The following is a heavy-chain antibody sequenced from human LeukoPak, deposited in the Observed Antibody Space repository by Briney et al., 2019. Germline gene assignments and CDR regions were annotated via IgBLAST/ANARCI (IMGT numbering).Heavy chain of an antibody. CDR1: GSSISSSSYY. CDR2: IYYSGST. D-gene: IGHD1-20*01. J-gene: IGHJ4*02. CDR3: ARHTYNWEWVY. V-gene: IGHV4-39*01. Sequence: SETLSLTCTVSGSSISSSSYYWGWIRQPPGKGLEWIGSIYYSGSTYYNPSLKSRVTISVDTSKNQFSLKLSSVTAADTAVYYCARHTYNWEWVYWGQGTLVTVSS.